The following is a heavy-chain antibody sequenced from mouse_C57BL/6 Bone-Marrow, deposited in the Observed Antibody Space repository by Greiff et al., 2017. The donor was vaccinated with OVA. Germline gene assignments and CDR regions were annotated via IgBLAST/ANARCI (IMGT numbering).Heavy chain of an antibody. CDR2: ISNGGGST. V-gene: IGHV5-12*01. CDR1: GFTFSDYY. Sequence: EVKLVESGGGLVQPGGSLKLSCAASGFTFSDYYMYWVRQTPEKRLEWVAYISNGGGSTYYPDTVKGRFTISRDNAKNTLYLQMSRLKSEDTAMYYCARRHYYGSFYAMDYWGQGTSVTVSS. D-gene: IGHD1-1*01. CDR3: ARRHYYGSFYAMDY. J-gene: IGHJ4*01.